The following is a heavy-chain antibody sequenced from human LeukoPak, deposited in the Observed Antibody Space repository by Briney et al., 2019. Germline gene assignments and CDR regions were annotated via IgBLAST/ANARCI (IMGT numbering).Heavy chain of an antibody. Sequence: GRSLRLSCAASGFTFSTYWMSWVRQAPGKGLEWVANIKQDGSEKYYVDSVKGRFTISRDNAKDSLYLQMNSLRAEDTAMYYCARDSAGNDYWGQGTLVTVSS. V-gene: IGHV3-7*01. CDR1: GFTFSTYW. J-gene: IGHJ4*02. CDR2: IKQDGSEK. CDR3: ARDSAGNDY. D-gene: IGHD6-13*01.